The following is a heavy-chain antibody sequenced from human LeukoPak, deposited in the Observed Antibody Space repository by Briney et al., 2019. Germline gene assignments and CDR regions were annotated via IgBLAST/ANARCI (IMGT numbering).Heavy chain of an antibody. CDR3: ARVIYDYFSGSDYNPGAVVDY. J-gene: IGHJ4*02. Sequence: PGRSLRLSCAASGFTFSSYAMHWVRQAPGKGLEWVANIKKDGSTKYYVDSVKGRFTISRDNAENSLYLQMSSLRAEDTAFYYCARVIYDYFSGSDYNPGAVVDYWGQGTLVTVSS. CDR1: GFTFSSYA. CDR2: IKKDGSTK. V-gene: IGHV3-7*01. D-gene: IGHD3-10*01.